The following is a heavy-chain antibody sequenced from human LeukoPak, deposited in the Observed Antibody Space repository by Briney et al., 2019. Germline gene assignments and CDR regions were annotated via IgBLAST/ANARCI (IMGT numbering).Heavy chain of an antibody. J-gene: IGHJ3*02. V-gene: IGHV4-61*02. CDR1: GDSISSGSYY. D-gene: IGHD3-22*01. Sequence: PSETLSLTCTVSGDSISSGSYYWSWIRQPAGRGLEWIGRIYTSGSTNYNPSLKSRVTISVDTSKNQFSLKLSSVTAADTAVYYCATNTRPYDSGAFDIWGQGTMVTVSS. CDR3: ATNTRPYDSGAFDI. CDR2: IYTSGST.